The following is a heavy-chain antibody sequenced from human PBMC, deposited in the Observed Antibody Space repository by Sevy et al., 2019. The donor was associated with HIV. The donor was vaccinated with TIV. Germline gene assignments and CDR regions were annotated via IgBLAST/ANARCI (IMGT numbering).Heavy chain of an antibody. J-gene: IGHJ6*04. D-gene: IGHD1-1*01. CDR3: ARGRKTTEEWLEELDYYSGLDV. CDR2: VRNDGSNK. Sequence: GGSLRLSCAASGFSLTTSDMHWVRQAPGKGLEWVAYVRNDGSNKYYADSVRDRFTISRDSPKNTLYLQMNSLRDEDTDNYYCARGRKTTEEWLEELDYYSGLDVWGRGSTVSV. CDR1: GFSLTTSD. V-gene: IGHV3-30*02.